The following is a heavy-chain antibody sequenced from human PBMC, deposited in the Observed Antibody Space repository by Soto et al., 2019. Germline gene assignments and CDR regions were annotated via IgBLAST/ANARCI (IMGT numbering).Heavy chain of an antibody. CDR2: IYYSGST. J-gene: IGHJ3*02. D-gene: IGHD1-20*01. CDR1: GGSIRNGGYY. CDR3: ARDRITGSAFDI. Sequence: QVQLQESGPGLVKPSQTLSLTCTVSGGSIRNGGYYWSWIRQHPGKGLEWIGYIYYSGSTYYNPSLKSRVTISVDTSKNQFSLKLSSVTAADTAVYYCARDRITGSAFDIWGQGTMVTVSS. V-gene: IGHV4-31*03.